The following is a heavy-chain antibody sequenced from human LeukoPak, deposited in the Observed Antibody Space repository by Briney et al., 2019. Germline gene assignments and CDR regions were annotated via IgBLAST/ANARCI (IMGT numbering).Heavy chain of an antibody. D-gene: IGHD3-3*02. CDR3: ANLGPPLGYFDY. Sequence: GGSLRLSCAASGFTFSDYYMSWIRQAPGKGLEWVSAISGSGGSTYYADSVKGRFTISRDNSKNTLYLQMNSLRAEDTAVYYCANLGPPLGYFDYWGQGTLVTVSS. CDR2: ISGSGGST. J-gene: IGHJ4*02. CDR1: GFTFSDYY. V-gene: IGHV3-23*01.